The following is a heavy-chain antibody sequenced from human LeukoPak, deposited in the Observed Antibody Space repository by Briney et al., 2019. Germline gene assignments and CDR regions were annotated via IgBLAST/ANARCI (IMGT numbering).Heavy chain of an antibody. J-gene: IGHJ6*02. Sequence: SETLSLTRTVSGGSISSSSYYWGWIRQPPGKGLEWIGSIYYSGSTYYNPSLKSRVTISVDTSKNQFSLKLSSVTAADTAVYYCARQRGXCSGGSRILGGYYXXSGYYCAGLNYGMDVWGQGTTVTVSS. V-gene: IGHV4-39*01. CDR1: GGSISSSSYY. CDR3: ARQRGXCSGGSRILGGYYXXSGYYCAGLNYGMDV. D-gene: IGHD3-22*01. CDR2: IYYSGST.